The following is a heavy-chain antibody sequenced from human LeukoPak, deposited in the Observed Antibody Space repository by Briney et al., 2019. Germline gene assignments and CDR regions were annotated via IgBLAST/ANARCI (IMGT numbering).Heavy chain of an antibody. CDR3: ARVVTRYSNYPGF. J-gene: IGHJ4*02. CDR2: INTYNGNT. CDR1: GYTFTSYD. D-gene: IGHD4-11*01. V-gene: IGHV1-18*01. Sequence: ASVKVSCKASGYTFTSYDIIWVRQAPGQGLEWMGWINTYNGNTNYEQKLQGRVTMTTDTSTSTAYMELRSLRSDDTAVYYCARVVTRYSNYPGFWGQGTLVTVSS.